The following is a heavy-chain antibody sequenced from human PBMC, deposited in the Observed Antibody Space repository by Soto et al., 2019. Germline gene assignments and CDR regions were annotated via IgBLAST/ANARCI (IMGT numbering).Heavy chain of an antibody. Sequence: PGGSLRLSCTASGFTFSYYYMSWIRQSPGKGLEWVSRISSNGNTIKNADSVKGRFTISRDNAKNSLYLQMNSLRAEDTAVYYCARDFSSQGYYYGIDVWGQGTTVTVSS. CDR2: ISSNGNTI. V-gene: IGHV3-11*01. J-gene: IGHJ6*02. CDR1: GFTFSYYY. CDR3: ARDFSSQGYYYGIDV. D-gene: IGHD6-13*01.